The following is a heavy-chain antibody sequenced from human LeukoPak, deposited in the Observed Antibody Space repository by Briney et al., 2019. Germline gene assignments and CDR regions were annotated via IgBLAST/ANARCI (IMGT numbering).Heavy chain of an antibody. CDR1: GNTFSNYA. CDR2: INPNSGGT. J-gene: IGHJ6*02. D-gene: IGHD3-10*01. V-gene: IGHV1-2*04. CDR3: ARDIGWDLNYGSGSYYSPTYYYGMDV. Sequence: GSSVKVSCKAPGNTFSNYAISWVRQAPGQGLEWMGWINPNSGGTNYAQKFQGWVTMTRDTSISTAYMELSRLRSDDTAVYYCARDIGWDLNYGSGSYYSPTYYYGMDVWGQGTTVTVSS.